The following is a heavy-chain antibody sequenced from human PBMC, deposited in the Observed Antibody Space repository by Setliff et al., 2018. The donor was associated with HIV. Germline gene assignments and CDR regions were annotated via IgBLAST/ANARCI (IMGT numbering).Heavy chain of an antibody. CDR1: GDSINTHY. CDR2: ISHSGNT. J-gene: IGHJ5*02. D-gene: IGHD1-26*01. V-gene: IGHV4-59*11. Sequence: SETLSLTCTVSGDSINTHYWSWIRQPPGKGLEWIGCISHSGNTNFNPSLNSRVTISLDTSKNQFSLRLTSLTTADTAIYYCARSTVGAGASFPWGRGILVTVSS. CDR3: ARSTVGAGASFP.